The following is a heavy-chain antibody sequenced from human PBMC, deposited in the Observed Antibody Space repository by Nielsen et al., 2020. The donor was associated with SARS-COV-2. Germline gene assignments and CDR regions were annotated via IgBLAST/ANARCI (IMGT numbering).Heavy chain of an antibody. J-gene: IGHJ5*02. CDR3: ARESYYDSSEDP. Sequence: GESLKISCAASGFSFSDYYMRWIRQAPGKGLEWLSHISGSGSSIYYADSVKGRFTISGDNAKNSVYLQMNSLRAEDTAVYYCARESYYDSSEDPWGQGTLVTVSS. D-gene: IGHD3-22*01. CDR2: ISGSGSSI. CDR1: GFSFSDYY. V-gene: IGHV3-11*04.